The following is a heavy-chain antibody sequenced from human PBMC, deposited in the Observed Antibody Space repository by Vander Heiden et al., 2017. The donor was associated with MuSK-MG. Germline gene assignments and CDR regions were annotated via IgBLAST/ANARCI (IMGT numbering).Heavy chain of an antibody. Sequence: QVQLVQSGAEVKKPGASVKVSCKASGYTFTGYYMPWVRQAPGQGLEWMGWINPNSGGTNYAQKFQGRVTMTRDTSISTAYMELSRLRSDDTAVYYCARGPVVPAAIDVAYYYYYYMDVWGKGTTVTVSS. V-gene: IGHV1-2*02. J-gene: IGHJ6*03. D-gene: IGHD2-2*01. CDR3: ARGPVVPAAIDVAYYYYYYMDV. CDR1: GYTFTGYY. CDR2: INPNSGGT.